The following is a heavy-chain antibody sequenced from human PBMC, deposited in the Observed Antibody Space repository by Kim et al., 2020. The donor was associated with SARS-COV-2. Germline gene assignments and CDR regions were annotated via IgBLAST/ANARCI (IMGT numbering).Heavy chain of an antibody. Sequence: SVKGRFTISRDNSKNSLYLQMNSLRTEDTALYYCALLTYYYGSGKTRFDYWGQGTLVTVSS. V-gene: IGHV3-43*01. J-gene: IGHJ4*02. D-gene: IGHD3-10*01. CDR3: ALLTYYYGSGKTRFDY.